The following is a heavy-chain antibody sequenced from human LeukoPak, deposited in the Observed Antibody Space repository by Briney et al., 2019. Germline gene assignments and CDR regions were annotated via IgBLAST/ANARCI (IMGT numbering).Heavy chain of an antibody. CDR3: AKATAEFSSRCPDY. D-gene: IGHD2-2*01. Sequence: PGGSLRLSCAASGFTFSDYAMFWVRQAPGKGLEWVSTISGSSGRTYYTDSVKGRFAISRDDSKDTLYLQMNSLRAEDAAVYYCAKATAEFSSRCPDYWGQGTLVTVSS. V-gene: IGHV3-23*01. CDR2: ISGSSGRT. J-gene: IGHJ4*02. CDR1: GFTFSDYA.